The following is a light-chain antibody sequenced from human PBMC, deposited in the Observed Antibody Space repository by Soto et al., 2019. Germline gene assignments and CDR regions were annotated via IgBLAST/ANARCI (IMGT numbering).Light chain of an antibody. Sequence: EIVMTQSPSTLSVSPGEGATLSCRASQSLSSSLAWYQQKPGQAPRLLIYGASTRATGIPARFSGSGSGTEFTLTISSLQSEDFAVYYCQQYKNWPPITFGQGTRLEIK. CDR2: GAS. V-gene: IGKV3-15*01. J-gene: IGKJ5*01. CDR1: QSLSSS. CDR3: QQYKNWPPIT.